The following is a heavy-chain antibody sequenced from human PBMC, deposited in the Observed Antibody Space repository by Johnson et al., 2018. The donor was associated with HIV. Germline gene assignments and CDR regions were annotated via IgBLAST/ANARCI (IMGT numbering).Heavy chain of an antibody. V-gene: IGHV3-30-3*01. J-gene: IGHJ3*02. Sequence: VQLVESGGGVVQPGRSLRLSCAASGFTFSSYAMHWVRQAPGKGLEWVAVISYDGSNKYYADSVKGRFTISRDNAKNSLYLQMNSLRAEDTAVYYCASRSTSMTDAFDIWGQGTMVTVSS. CDR2: ISYDGSNK. D-gene: IGHD2-2*01. CDR3: ASRSTSMTDAFDI. CDR1: GFTFSSYA.